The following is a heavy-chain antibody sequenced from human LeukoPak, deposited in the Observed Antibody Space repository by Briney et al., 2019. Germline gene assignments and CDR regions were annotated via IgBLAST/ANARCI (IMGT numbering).Heavy chain of an antibody. J-gene: IGHJ4*02. CDR2: ISRSSTYI. V-gene: IGHV3-21*01. CDR3: ARFETRGTGDFDN. CDR1: GFTFSYHS. Sequence: GGSLRLSCVGSGFTFSYHSMNWLRQAPGKALEWVASISRSSTYIVYADSVKGRFTISRDDAKNSVYLQMNSLRVEDTAVYYCARFETRGTGDFDNWGQGTLVTVSS. D-gene: IGHD3/OR15-3a*01.